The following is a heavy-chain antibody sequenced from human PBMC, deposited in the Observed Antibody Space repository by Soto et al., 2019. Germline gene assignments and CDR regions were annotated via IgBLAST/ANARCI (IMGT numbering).Heavy chain of an antibody. CDR1: GLSVSSNY. CDR3: AXGPRVVPAAPLYNWFDP. J-gene: IGHJ5*02. CDR2: INSDGSST. D-gene: IGHD2-2*01. V-gene: IGHV3-74*01. Sequence: GGSLRLSCVASGLSVSSNYMSWVRQAPGKGLEWVSRINSDGSSTSYADSVKGRFTISRDNAKNTLYLQMNSLRAEDTAVYYCAXGPRVVPAAPLYNWFDPWGQGTLVTVSS.